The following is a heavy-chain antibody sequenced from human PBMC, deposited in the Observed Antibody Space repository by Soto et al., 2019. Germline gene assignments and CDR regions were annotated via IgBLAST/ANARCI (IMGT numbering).Heavy chain of an antibody. V-gene: IGHV1-46*01. CDR1: GYTFTSYY. J-gene: IGHJ6*02. CDR3: PRRRVGATTNYGMDV. D-gene: IGHD1-26*01. Sequence: QVQLVQSGAEVKKPGSSVKVSCKASGYTFTSYYMHWVRQAPGQGLEWMGIINPSGGSTSYAQKFQGRVTMTRDTSTSTVYMELSSLRSEDTAVYYCPRRRVGATTNYGMDVWGQGTTVTVSS. CDR2: INPSGGST.